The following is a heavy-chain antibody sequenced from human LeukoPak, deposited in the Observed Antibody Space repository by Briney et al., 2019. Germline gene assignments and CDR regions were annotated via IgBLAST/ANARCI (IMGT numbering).Heavy chain of an antibody. V-gene: IGHV1-2*02. CDR3: AREGYYDSSASPSHFDY. CDR2: INPNSGGT. Sequence: ASVKVSCKASGYIFTGYYMHWVRQAPGQGLEWMGWINPNSGGTNYAQKFQGRVTMTRDTSISTAYMELSRLRSDDTAVYYCAREGYYDSSASPSHFDYWGQGTLVTVSS. J-gene: IGHJ4*02. CDR1: GYIFTGYY. D-gene: IGHD3-22*01.